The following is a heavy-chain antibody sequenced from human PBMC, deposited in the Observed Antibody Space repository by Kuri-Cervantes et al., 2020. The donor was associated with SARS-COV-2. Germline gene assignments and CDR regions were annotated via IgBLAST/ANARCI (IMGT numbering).Heavy chain of an antibody. CDR3: VKDFPFYDSGAS. D-gene: IGHD3-10*01. CDR2: IYNGGQTT. CDR1: GFTFSRHA. Sequence: GGSLRLSCAASGFTFSRHAMSWVRQAPGKGLEWVSVIYNGGQTTYYADSVEGRFSISRDDSKNTLFLQMNSLTVEDTAVYHCVKDFPFYDSGASWGQGTLVTVSS. J-gene: IGHJ5*02. V-gene: IGHV3-23*03.